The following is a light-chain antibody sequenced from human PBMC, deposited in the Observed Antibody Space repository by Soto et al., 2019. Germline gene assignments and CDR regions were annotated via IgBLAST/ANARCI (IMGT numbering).Light chain of an antibody. V-gene: IGKV4-1*01. CDR1: QSVLYSSDNKNY. CDR2: WAS. J-gene: IGKJ3*01. CDR3: QQYYSRPLT. Sequence: DIVLTQSPDSLAVSLGERATINCKSSQSVLYSSDNKNYLAWYQQKPGQPPKLLIYWASTRESGVPDRFSGSGSGTDFPLTISRLQAEDVAAYYCQQYYSRPLTFGPGTKVDIK.